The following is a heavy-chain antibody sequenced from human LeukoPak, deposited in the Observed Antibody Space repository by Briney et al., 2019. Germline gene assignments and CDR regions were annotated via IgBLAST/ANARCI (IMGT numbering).Heavy chain of an antibody. V-gene: IGHV4-4*07. CDR2: MYSSGSR. CDR1: GGSISSYY. J-gene: IGHJ4*02. CDR3: ARDLFGEATDY. Sequence: SETLSLTCIVSGGSISSYYWSWIRQPAGKGLEWIGRMYSSGSRNYNPSLKSRITMSVDTSKKEFSLKVTSVTAADTAVYYCARDLFGEATDYWGRAPWSPSPQ. D-gene: IGHD3-3*01.